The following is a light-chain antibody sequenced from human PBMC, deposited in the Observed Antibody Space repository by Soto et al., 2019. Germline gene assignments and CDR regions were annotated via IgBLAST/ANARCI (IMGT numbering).Light chain of an antibody. CDR3: LQHNSYPWT. CDR1: QGIRHD. CDR2: GAS. V-gene: IGKV1-17*01. J-gene: IGKJ1*01. Sequence: DIQMTQSPSSLSESVGDRVNITCRASQGIRHDLGWYQQKPGKAPKRLIYGASSLQSGAPSRFIGGGSGTQFTLTISSLQPEDSATYYCLQHNSYPWTFGQGTKVEIK.